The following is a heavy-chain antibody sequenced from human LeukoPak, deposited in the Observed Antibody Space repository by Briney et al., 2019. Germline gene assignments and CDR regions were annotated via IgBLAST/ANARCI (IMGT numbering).Heavy chain of an antibody. J-gene: IGHJ6*02. CDR3: ANDVARGGEDV. CDR2: ISGDGGST. D-gene: IGHD5-12*01. CDR1: GFTFDDYA. V-gene: IGHV3-43*02. Sequence: PGGSLRLSCAASGFTFDDYAMHRVRQAPGKGLEWVSLISGDGGSTYYADSVKGRFTISRDNSKNSLYLQMNSLRTEDTALYYCANDVARGGEDVWGQGTTVTVSS.